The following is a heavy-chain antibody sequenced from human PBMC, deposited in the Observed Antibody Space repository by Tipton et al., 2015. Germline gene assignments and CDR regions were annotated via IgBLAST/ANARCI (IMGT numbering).Heavy chain of an antibody. D-gene: IGHD3-3*01. V-gene: IGHV4-59*01. CDR1: GGSFSGYY. CDR3: ASLWSYDFWSATSYSFDY. J-gene: IGHJ4*02. CDR2: IHKSGST. Sequence: TLSLTCAVYGGSFSGYYWSWIRQPPGKGLEWIGYIHKSGSTNYNPSLKSRVTISLDTSKNQFSLKLTSVTAADTAVYHCASLWSYDFWSATSYSFDYWGQGTLVTVSS.